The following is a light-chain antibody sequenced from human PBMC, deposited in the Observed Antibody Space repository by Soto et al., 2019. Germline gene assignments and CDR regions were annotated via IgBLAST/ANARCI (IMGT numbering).Light chain of an antibody. CDR1: QSISSY. CDR2: GAS. Sequence: DIQMTQSPSSLSASVGDRVTITCRASQSISSYLNWHQQKPGKAPKLLMYGASNLQSGVPSRISGGGFGTDFTLTISSLQTEDFATYYCQQSYSTPQTFGQGTKVDIK. J-gene: IGKJ2*01. CDR3: QQSYSTPQT. V-gene: IGKV1-39*01.